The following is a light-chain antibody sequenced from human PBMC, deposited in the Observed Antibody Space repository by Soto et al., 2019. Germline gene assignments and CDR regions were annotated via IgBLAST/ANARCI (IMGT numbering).Light chain of an antibody. Sequence: EIVLTQSPATLSLSPGERATLSCRASQNVANYLDWYQQKPGQAPRLLIFGTSSRATGIPDRFSGSGSGTDFTLSISRLEPEDFAVYYCQQYASSPLLTFGGGTKVEIK. V-gene: IGKV3-20*01. CDR3: QQYASSPLLT. J-gene: IGKJ4*01. CDR1: QNVANY. CDR2: GTS.